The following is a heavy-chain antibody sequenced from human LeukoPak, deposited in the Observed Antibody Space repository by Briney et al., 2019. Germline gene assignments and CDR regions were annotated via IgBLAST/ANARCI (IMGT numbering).Heavy chain of an antibody. CDR3: ASPKESGSYYRSYFDY. Sequence: SVKVSRKASGGTFSSYAISWVRQAPGQGLEWMGGIIPIFGTANYAQKFQGRVTITADESTSTAYMELSSLRSEDTAVYYCASPKESGSYYRSYFDYWGQGTLVTVSS. V-gene: IGHV1-69*01. CDR1: GGTFSSYA. J-gene: IGHJ4*02. CDR2: IIPIFGTA. D-gene: IGHD1-26*01.